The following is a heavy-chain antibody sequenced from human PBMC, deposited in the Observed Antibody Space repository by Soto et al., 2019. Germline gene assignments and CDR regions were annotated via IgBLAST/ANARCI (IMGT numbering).Heavy chain of an antibody. Sequence: GASVKVSCKASGYTFTTLAIHWVRQAPGQGLEWMGYIRAGNGYTKYSQNFQGRVTITRDTLASTAYMELSSLRSEDTAVYYCARVPFSSGYYVLDYWGQGTLVTVSS. CDR3: ARVPFSSGYYVLDY. J-gene: IGHJ4*02. CDR2: IRAGNGYT. V-gene: IGHV1-3*01. D-gene: IGHD3-22*01. CDR1: GYTFTTLA.